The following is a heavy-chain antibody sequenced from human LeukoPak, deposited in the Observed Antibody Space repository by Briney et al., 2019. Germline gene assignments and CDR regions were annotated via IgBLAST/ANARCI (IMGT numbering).Heavy chain of an antibody. CDR2: IYYSGST. Sequence: SETLSLTCTVSGGSISSYYWSWIRQPPGKGLEWIGYIYYSGSTNYNPSLKSRVTISVDTSKNQFSLKLSSVTAADTAVYYCAREVVVVPAAVGGQAFDIWGQGTMVTVSS. J-gene: IGHJ3*02. CDR3: AREVVVVPAAVGGQAFDI. V-gene: IGHV4-59*01. CDR1: GGSISSYY. D-gene: IGHD2-2*01.